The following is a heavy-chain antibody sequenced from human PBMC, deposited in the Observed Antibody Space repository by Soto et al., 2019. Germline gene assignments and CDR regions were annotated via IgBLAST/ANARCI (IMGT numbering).Heavy chain of an antibody. D-gene: IGHD3-10*01. Sequence: ASVKVSCKASGYTFTGYYMRWVRQAPGQGLEWMGWINPNSGGTNYAQKFQGRVTMTRDTSISTAYRELSRLRSDDTAVYYCAIITTPLSDHEGMDIWSQGTAVTVSS. V-gene: IGHV1-2*02. CDR2: INPNSGGT. CDR3: AIITTPLSDHEGMDI. J-gene: IGHJ6*02. CDR1: GYTFTGYY.